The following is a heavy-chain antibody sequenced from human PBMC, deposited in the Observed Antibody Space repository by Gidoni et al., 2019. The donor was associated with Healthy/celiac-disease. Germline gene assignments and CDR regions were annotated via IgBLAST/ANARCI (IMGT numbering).Heavy chain of an antibody. V-gene: IGHV4-39*01. Sequence: QLQLQESAPGLVKPSATLSLTCTVSGGSISSSSYYWGWIRQPPGKGLEWIGSIYYSGSTYYNPSLKSRFTISVDTSKNQFSLKLSSVTAADTAVYYCASDSYPMVRGVTDYWGQGTLVTVSS. D-gene: IGHD3-10*01. CDR3: ASDSYPMVRGVTDY. CDR2: IYYSGST. J-gene: IGHJ4*02. CDR1: GGSISSSSYY.